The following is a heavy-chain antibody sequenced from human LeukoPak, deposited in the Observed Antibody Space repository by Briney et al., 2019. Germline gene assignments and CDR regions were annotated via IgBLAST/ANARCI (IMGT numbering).Heavy chain of an antibody. Sequence: GGSLRLSCAASGFTVSSNYMSWVRQAPGKGLEWVSVIYSGGSTYYADSVKGRFAISRDNSKNTLYLQMNSLRAEDTAVYYCARKLYYYDSSGFHFDFWGQGTLVTVSS. J-gene: IGHJ4*02. V-gene: IGHV3-66*01. D-gene: IGHD3-22*01. CDR1: GFTVSSNY. CDR2: IYSGGST. CDR3: ARKLYYYDSSGFHFDF.